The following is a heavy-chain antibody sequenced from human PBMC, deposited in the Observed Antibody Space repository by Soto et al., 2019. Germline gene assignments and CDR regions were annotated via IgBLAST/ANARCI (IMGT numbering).Heavy chain of an antibody. Sequence: QVQLVQSGAEVKKPGASVKVSCKASGYTFTSYGISWVRQAPGQGLEWMGWISAYNGNTNYAQKLQGRVTMTTDTSTSTAYMELRSLRSDDTAVYYCARDRRGIVVGPAANAWFDPWGQGTLVTVSS. J-gene: IGHJ5*02. V-gene: IGHV1-18*04. CDR2: ISAYNGNT. D-gene: IGHD2-2*01. CDR3: ARDRRGIVVGPAANAWFDP. CDR1: GYTFTSYG.